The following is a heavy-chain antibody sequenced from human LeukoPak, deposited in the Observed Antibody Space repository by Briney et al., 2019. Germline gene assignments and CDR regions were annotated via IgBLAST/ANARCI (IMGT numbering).Heavy chain of an antibody. CDR1: GFTFSSYE. J-gene: IGHJ4*02. D-gene: IGHD3-10*01. Sequence: PGGSLRLSCAASGFTFSSYEMNWVRQAPGKGLEWVSYISSSGSTIYYADSVKGRFTISRDNAKNSLYLQMNSLRAEDTAVYYCAKGERGLLWFGELFYYFEYWGQGILVTVSS. CDR3: AKGERGLLWFGELFYYFEY. CDR2: ISSSGSTI. V-gene: IGHV3-48*03.